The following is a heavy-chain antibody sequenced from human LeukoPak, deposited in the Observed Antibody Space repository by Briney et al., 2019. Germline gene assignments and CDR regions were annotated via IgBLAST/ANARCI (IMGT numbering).Heavy chain of an antibody. D-gene: IGHD3-9*01. CDR2: ISSSSSYI. CDR1: GFTFSSYS. J-gene: IGHJ5*02. Sequence: PGGSLRLSCAASGFTFSSYSMNWVRQAPGKGLEWVSSISSSSSYIYYADSVKGRFTISRDNAKNSLYLQMNSLRAEDTAVYYCARGGVLRYFDWLTTKDNWFDPWGQGTLVTVSS. V-gene: IGHV3-21*01. CDR3: ARGGVLRYFDWLTTKDNWFDP.